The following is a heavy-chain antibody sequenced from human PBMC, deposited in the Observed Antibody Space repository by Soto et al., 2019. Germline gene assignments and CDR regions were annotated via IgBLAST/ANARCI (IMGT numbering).Heavy chain of an antibody. Sequence: GGSLRLSCAASGFSFSSDTMNWVRQAPGKGLEWVSSISSSSSYIYYADSVKGRFTISRDNSKNTLYLQMNSLRAEDTAVYYCAKALVGATNFFDYWGQGTLVTVSS. D-gene: IGHD1-26*01. V-gene: IGHV3-21*04. CDR3: AKALVGATNFFDY. CDR1: GFSFSSDT. J-gene: IGHJ4*02. CDR2: ISSSSSYI.